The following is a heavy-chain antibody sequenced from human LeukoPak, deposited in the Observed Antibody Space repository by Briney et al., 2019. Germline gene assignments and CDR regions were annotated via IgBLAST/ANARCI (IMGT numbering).Heavy chain of an antibody. CDR3: ARGYCRDDICQVFPY. CDR2: MSYSGRT. D-gene: IGHD2-21*02. Sequence: SETLSLTCTVSGGSMNTYYWSWIRQPPGKGLEWIGYMSYSGRTDYGPSLTSRVTMSVDTSKNQFSLRMSYVTAADPGVYYCARGYCRDDICQVFPYWGQGTLVTVSS. CDR1: GGSMNTYY. J-gene: IGHJ4*02. V-gene: IGHV4-59*01.